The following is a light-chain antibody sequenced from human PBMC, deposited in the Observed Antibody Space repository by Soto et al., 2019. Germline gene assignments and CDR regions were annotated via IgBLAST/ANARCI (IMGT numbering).Light chain of an antibody. CDR1: RPKIGSNY. J-gene: IGLJ3*02. CDR3: AAWDDSLSGWV. CDR2: RNK. Sequence: QSVLTQPPSASGTPGEGVSLPCSGNRPKIGSNYVFWYQQLPGTAPKLPIYRNKQRPSGDPDRFSGSKSGTSASLAISGLRSEDEADYYCAAWDDSLSGWVFGGGTKLTVL. V-gene: IGLV1-47*01.